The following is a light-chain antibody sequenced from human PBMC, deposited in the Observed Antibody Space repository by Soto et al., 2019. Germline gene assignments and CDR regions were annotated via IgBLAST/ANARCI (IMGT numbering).Light chain of an antibody. CDR2: GAS. J-gene: IGKJ1*01. CDR3: LQHNSYPRA. CDR1: QGISNY. Sequence: DIHMTQSPSAMSASLGDRVTITCLSSQGISNYLAWFQQKPGKVPKRLIYGASNLQSGVPSRFSGSGSGTEFTLTISGLQPEDFATYYCLQHNSYPRAFGQGTKVDIK. V-gene: IGKV1-17*03.